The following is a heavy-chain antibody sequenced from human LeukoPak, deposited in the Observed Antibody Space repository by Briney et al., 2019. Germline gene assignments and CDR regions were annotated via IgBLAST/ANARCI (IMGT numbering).Heavy chain of an antibody. J-gene: IGHJ1*01. Sequence: ASAKVSCKASGYTFTSYGISWVRQAPGQGLEWMGWISAYNGNTNYAQKLQGRVTMTTDTSTSTAYMELRSLRSDDTAVYYCARVDIVVVPAALQYFQHWGQGTLVTVSS. D-gene: IGHD2-2*02. V-gene: IGHV1-18*01. CDR3: ARVDIVVVPAALQYFQH. CDR2: ISAYNGNT. CDR1: GYTFTSYG.